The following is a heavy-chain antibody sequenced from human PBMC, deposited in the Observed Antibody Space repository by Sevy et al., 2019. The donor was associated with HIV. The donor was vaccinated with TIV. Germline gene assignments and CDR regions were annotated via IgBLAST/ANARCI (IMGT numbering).Heavy chain of an antibody. CDR3: AREDIVVVPAAITYYYYYGMDV. V-gene: IGHV4-38-2*02. CDR1: GYSISSGYY. J-gene: IGHJ6*02. D-gene: IGHD2-2*01. CDR2: IYHSGST. Sequence: SETLSLTCAVSGYSISSGYYWGWIRQPPGKGLEWIGSIYHSGSTYYNPSLKSRVTISVDTSKNQFSLKLSSVTAADTAVYYCAREDIVVVPAAITYYYYYGMDVWGQGTTLTVSS.